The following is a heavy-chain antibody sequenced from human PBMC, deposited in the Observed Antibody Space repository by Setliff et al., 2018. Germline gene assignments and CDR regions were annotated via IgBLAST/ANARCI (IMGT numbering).Heavy chain of an antibody. V-gene: IGHV1-2*02. CDR2: INPNSGGT. CDR3: ARGGGAPYSLAPYYHMDV. D-gene: IGHD6-13*01. J-gene: IGHJ6*03. Sequence: ASVKVSCKASGYTFAGYYIHWVRQAPGQGLEWMGWINPNSGGTRYAQKFQGRVTMTRDTAISTVYMELSRLRSDDTALYYCARGGGAPYSLAPYYHMDVWGKGTTVTVSS. CDR1: GYTFAGYY.